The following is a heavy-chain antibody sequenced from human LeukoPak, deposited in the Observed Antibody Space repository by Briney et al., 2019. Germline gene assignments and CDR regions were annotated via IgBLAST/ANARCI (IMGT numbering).Heavy chain of an antibody. CDR1: GYTFTGYY. Sequence: ATMKVSCKASGYTFTGYYMHWVRQAPGQGLEWMGWINPNSGGTDYAQKFQGRVTMTRDTSIRTAYMELSRLRSDDTAVYYCATPSLGAFGGFWGQGTLVTVSS. D-gene: IGHD3-16*01. CDR2: INPNSGGT. V-gene: IGHV1-2*02. J-gene: IGHJ4*02. CDR3: ATPSLGAFGGF.